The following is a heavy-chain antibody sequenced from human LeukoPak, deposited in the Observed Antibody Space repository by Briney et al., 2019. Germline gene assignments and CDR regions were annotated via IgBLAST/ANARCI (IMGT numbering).Heavy chain of an antibody. J-gene: IGHJ4*02. CDR2: IWYDGSNK. CDR3: ARPSIAVAGPLDY. V-gene: IGHV3-33*01. CDR1: GFTFSSYG. D-gene: IGHD6-19*01. Sequence: GGSLRLSGAASGFTFSSYGMHWVRQAPGKGLEWVAVIWYDGSNKYYADSVKGRFTISRDNSKNTLYLQMNSLRAEDTAVYYCARPSIAVAGPLDYWGQGTLVTVSS.